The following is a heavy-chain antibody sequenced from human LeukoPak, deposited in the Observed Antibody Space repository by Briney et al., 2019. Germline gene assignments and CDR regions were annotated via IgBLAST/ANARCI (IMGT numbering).Heavy chain of an antibody. CDR2: INPSGSST. D-gene: IGHD6-19*01. V-gene: IGHV1-46*01. Sequence: ASEKVSCKASGYTFASYYMHWVRQAPGQGLEWMGIINPSGSSTTYAQKFQGRVTMTRDTSTSTVYMELSSLRSEDTAVYYCARPIAVAGTGMNNNWFDPWGQGTLVTVSS. CDR3: ARPIAVAGTGMNNNWFDP. CDR1: GYTFASYY. J-gene: IGHJ5*02.